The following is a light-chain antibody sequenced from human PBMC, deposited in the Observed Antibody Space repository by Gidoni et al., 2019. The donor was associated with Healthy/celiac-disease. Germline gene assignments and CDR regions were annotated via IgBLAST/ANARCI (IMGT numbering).Light chain of an antibody. CDR1: QSVSSY. CDR3: QQRSNWPPLT. CDR2: DAS. V-gene: IGKV3-11*01. Sequence: EIVLTPSPATLSLSPGERATLSCRASQSVSSYLAWYQQKPGQAPRLLIYDASNRATGIPARFSGSGSGIDFTLTISSLEPEDFAVYYCQQRSNWPPLTFGGXTKVEIK. J-gene: IGKJ4*01.